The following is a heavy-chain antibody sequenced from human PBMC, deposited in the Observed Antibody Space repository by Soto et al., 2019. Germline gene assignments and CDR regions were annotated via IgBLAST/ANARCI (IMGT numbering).Heavy chain of an antibody. CDR1: GFTFRSYG. J-gene: IGHJ6*02. V-gene: IGHV3-30*18. CDR2: MSFDGSNK. CDR3: AKEFGWELQLSHPYYNSGMDV. Sequence: QVQLVESGGGVVQPGRSLRLSCAASGFTFRSYGMHWVRQAQGKGLEWVALMSFDGSNKYYADSVRGRFTISSDNSKSTVYLQMDILRPEDTAVYYCAKEFGWELQLSHPYYNSGMDVWGQGTTVTVSS. D-gene: IGHD1-1*01.